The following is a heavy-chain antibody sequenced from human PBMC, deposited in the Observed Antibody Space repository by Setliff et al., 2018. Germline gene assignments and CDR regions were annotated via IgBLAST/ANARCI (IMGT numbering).Heavy chain of an antibody. J-gene: IGHJ3*02. V-gene: IGHV4-34*01. CDR1: GGSFSGHH. CDR3: ARGDYYDSSAYSPDTFDI. Sequence: SETLSLTCAVYGGSFSGHHWCWIRQPPWKGLEWIGEINHSGGANYNPSLKSRVTISLDTSKNQFSLKLGSVTAADTAVYYCARGDYYDSSAYSPDTFDIWGQGTMVTVSS. D-gene: IGHD3-22*01. CDR2: INHSGGA.